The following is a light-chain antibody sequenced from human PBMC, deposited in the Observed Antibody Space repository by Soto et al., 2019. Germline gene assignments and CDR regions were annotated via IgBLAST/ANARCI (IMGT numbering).Light chain of an antibody. Sequence: EIVLTQSPGTLSLSPGERATLSCRASQSVSSSYLAWYQQRPGQSPRLLIYAAYRRATGTPDRFSGSGSGTDFTLTISRLEPEDFAVYYCQQYGTSPQTFGQGTKVDI. V-gene: IGKV3-20*01. J-gene: IGKJ1*01. CDR3: QQYGTSPQT. CDR1: QSVSSSY. CDR2: AAY.